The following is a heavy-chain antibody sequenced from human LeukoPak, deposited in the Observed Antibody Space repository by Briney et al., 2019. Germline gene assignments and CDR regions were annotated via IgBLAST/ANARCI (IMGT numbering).Heavy chain of an antibody. CDR3: ARDGGTAMVTTFDH. D-gene: IGHD4-17*01. CDR2: INQARSER. J-gene: IGHJ4*02. CDR1: GFSFSNYW. V-gene: IGHV3-7*01. Sequence: PGGSLRLSCAVSGFSFSNYWMSWVRQAPGKGLEWVANINQARSERYYVDSVRGRFTISRDNAKNSLYLQVNSLRADDTAVYYCARDGGTAMVTTFDHWGQGTLVTVSS.